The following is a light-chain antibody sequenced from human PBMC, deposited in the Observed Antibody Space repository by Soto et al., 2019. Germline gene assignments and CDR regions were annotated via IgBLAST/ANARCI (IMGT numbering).Light chain of an antibody. CDR3: TSYTSSSTYV. CDR2: DVS. V-gene: IGLV2-14*01. J-gene: IGLJ1*01. Sequence: QSALTQPASVSGSPGQSITISCTGTSSDVGGYNYVSWYQQHPSKAPKLMIFDVSNRPSGVSNRFSGSKSGNTASLTISGLQAEDGADYYCTSYTSSSTYVFGTGTKVTVL. CDR1: SSDVGGYNY.